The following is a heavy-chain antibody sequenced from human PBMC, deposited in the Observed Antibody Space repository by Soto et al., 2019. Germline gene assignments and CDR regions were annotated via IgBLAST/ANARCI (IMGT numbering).Heavy chain of an antibody. J-gene: IGHJ4*02. Sequence: QITLKESGPTLVKPTQTLTLTCTFSGFSLSTSGVGVGWIRQPPGKALEWLALIYWDDDKRYSPSLKSRITNTNDISINRLHLTMTCINPVDTATCYGQHRPTNCSGYSGYSGLDNWGQGTLVRVSS. CDR2: IYWDDDK. V-gene: IGHV2-5*02. CDR3: QHRPTNCSGYSGYSGLDN. CDR1: GFSLSTSGVG. D-gene: IGHD2-15*01.